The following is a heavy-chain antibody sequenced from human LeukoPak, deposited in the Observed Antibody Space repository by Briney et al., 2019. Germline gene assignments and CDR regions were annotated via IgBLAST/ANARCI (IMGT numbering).Heavy chain of an antibody. V-gene: IGHV1-2*02. CDR1: GCTFTGYY. Sequence: ASVKVSCKASGCTFTGYYMHWVRQAPGQGLEWMGWIDPNSGGTNYAQKFQGRVTMTRDTSISTAYMELSRLRSDDTAVYYCARAGRSSGWYSFDYWGQGTLVTVSS. D-gene: IGHD6-19*01. CDR3: ARAGRSSGWYSFDY. J-gene: IGHJ4*02. CDR2: IDPNSGGT.